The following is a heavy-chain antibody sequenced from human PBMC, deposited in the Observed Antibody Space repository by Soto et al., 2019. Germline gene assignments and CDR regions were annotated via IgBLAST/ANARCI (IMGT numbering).Heavy chain of an antibody. D-gene: IGHD4-17*01. V-gene: IGHV3-9*01. CDR1: GFTFDDYA. CDR2: ISWNSGSR. Sequence: EVQLVESGGGLVQPGRSLRLSCAASGFTFDDYAMHWVRQVPGKGPEWVSGISWNSGSRGYAESVRGRFTISRDNAKNSLYLQINSLRAEDTALYYCAISKGDLESLKTTVTTFWGPFHIWGQGTMVTVSS. J-gene: IGHJ3*02. CDR3: AISKGDLESLKTTVTTFWGPFHI.